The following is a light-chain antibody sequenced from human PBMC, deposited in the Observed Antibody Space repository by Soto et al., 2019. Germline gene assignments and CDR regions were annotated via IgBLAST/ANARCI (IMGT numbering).Light chain of an antibody. CDR1: QSISIW. V-gene: IGKV1-5*03. CDR3: QHHNDYFST. CDR2: KTT. Sequence: DIHMTQSPSTLSASVEHRVTITFRARQSISIWLAWYQQKPGKAPNLLIYKTTSLESGVPPRFSGSGSGTEFTHNISSLQPDDFATYYCQHHNDYFSTFGQGTKVEIK. J-gene: IGKJ1*01.